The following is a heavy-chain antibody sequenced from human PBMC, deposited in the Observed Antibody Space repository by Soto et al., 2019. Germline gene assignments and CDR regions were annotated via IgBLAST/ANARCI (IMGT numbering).Heavy chain of an antibody. CDR2: IYYTGST. CDR1: GVSISSYF. V-gene: IGHV4-59*01. J-gene: IGHJ3*02. D-gene: IGHD2-15*01. CDR3: ARDLHCIGGSCYGTHGAFDI. Sequence: QVQLQESGPGLVKPSETLSLTCTVSGVSISSYFWSWIRQPPGKGLEWIGYIYYTGSTNYNPSLKSRVTISLDRSKNQFSLKLSSVTAADTAFYYCARDLHCIGGSCYGTHGAFDIWGQGTMVTVSS.